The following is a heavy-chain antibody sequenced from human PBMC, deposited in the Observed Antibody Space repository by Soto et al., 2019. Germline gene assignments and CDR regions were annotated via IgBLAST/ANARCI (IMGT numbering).Heavy chain of an antibody. Sequence: EVQLVESGGGLVKPGGSLRLSCAASGFTFSNAWMNWVRQAPGKGLEWVGRIKSKTDGGTTDYAAPVKGRFTISRDDSKNTLYLQMNSLKTEDTDVYYCTTDPYPPSAYCGGDCRKTYYYYYGMDVWGQGTTVTVSS. J-gene: IGHJ6*02. D-gene: IGHD2-21*02. CDR3: TTDPYPPSAYCGGDCRKTYYYYYGMDV. CDR2: IKSKTDGGTT. V-gene: IGHV3-15*07. CDR1: GFTFSNAW.